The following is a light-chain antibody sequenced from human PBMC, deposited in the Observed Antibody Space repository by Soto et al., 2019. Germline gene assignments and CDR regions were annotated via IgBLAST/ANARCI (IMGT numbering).Light chain of an antibody. CDR2: GAS. V-gene: IGKV3-20*01. CDR3: HNYGPSPPRGSSPLP. Sequence: ENVLTQSPGTLSLSPGERATLSCRASQSVTGNYLAWYQQKFGQPPRLLVYGASSRATGIPDRFSGSGSGTASTHTIGRPAPVVFAGYYGHNYGPSPPRGSSPLPSGGGTKVEIK. CDR1: QSVTGNY. J-gene: IGKJ4*01.